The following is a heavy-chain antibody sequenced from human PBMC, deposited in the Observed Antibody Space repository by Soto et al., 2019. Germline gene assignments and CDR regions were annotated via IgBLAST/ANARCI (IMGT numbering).Heavy chain of an antibody. CDR3: AREQWRGGMDV. J-gene: IGHJ6*02. CDR2: IYYSGST. Sequence: SETLSLTCTVSGGSISSYYWSWIRQPPGKGLEWIGYIYYSGSTNYNPSLKSRVTISVDTSKNQFSLKLSSVTAADTAVYYCAREQWRGGMDVWGQGTTVTVSS. CDR1: GGSISSYY. D-gene: IGHD6-19*01. V-gene: IGHV4-59*01.